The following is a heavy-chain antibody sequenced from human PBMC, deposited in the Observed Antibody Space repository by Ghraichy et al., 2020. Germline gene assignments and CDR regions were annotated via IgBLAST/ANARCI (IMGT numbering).Heavy chain of an antibody. CDR2: IYHSGST. D-gene: IGHD1-20*01. CDR1: GGSISSGGYS. J-gene: IGHJ6*02. V-gene: IGHV4-30-2*01. CDR3: ARALTGIDYYGMDV. Sequence: SETLSLTCAVSGGSISSGGYSWSWIRQPPGKGLEWIGYIYHSGSTYYNPSLKSRVTISVDRSKNQFSLKLSSVTAADTAVYYCARALTGIDYYGMDVWGQGTTVTVSS.